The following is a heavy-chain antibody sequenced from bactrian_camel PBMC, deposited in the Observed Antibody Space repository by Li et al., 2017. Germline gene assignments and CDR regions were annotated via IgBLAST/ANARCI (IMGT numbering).Heavy chain of an antibody. CDR3: VAAVVGSTLGSFDY. CDR1: GFTFSSYA. D-gene: IGHD2*01. V-gene: IGHV3S31*01. Sequence: VQLVESGGGWVQPGGSLRLSCAASGFTFSSYAMGWVRQAPGKGLEWVSAMHSRGVSTYYADGVKGRFTISRDNAKNTLYLQLNSLKTEDTAKYYCVAAVVGSTLGSFDYWGQGTQVTVS. J-gene: IGHJ4*01. CDR2: MHSRGVST.